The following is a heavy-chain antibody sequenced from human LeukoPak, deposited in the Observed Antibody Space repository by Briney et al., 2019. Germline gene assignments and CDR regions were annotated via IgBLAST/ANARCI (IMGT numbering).Heavy chain of an antibody. CDR3: RTNVVVPAARGVGFDY. CDR1: GFTFSDYY. CDR2: ISSSGSTI. J-gene: IGHJ4*02. V-gene: IGHV3-11*01. D-gene: IGHD2-2*01. Sequence: SGGSLRLSCAASGFTFSDYYMSWIRQAPGKGLEWVPYISSSGSTIYCADSVKGRFTISRDNAKNSPYLQMNSLRAEDTAVYYCRTNVVVPAARGVGFDYWGQGTLVTVSS.